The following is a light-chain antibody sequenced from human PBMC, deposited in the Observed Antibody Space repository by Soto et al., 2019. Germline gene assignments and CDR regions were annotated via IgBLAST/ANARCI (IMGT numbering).Light chain of an antibody. CDR3: TSYRRSNTLV. CDR1: SSDIGTYHY. J-gene: IGLJ1*01. Sequence: QSALTQPASVSGSPGQSITISCTGSSSDIGTYHYVSWYQHHPDKAPKLIIHEVSIRPSGVSTRFSGSKSGNTASLTISGLQAEDEADYYCTSYRRSNTLVFGSGTKLTVL. V-gene: IGLV2-14*01. CDR2: EVS.